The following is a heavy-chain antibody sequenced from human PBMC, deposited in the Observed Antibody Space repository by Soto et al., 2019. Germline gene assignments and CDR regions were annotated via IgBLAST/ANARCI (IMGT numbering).Heavy chain of an antibody. V-gene: IGHV3-48*03. CDR3: ARVKGSGDFDY. CDR1: GFTFSSYE. Sequence: EVQLVASGGGLVQPGGSLRLSCAASGFTFSSYEMNWVRQAPGKGLEWVSYISSSGSTIYYADSVKGRFTISRDNAKNSLYLQMNSLRAEDTAVYYCARVKGSGDFDYWGQGTLVTVSS. D-gene: IGHD1-26*01. CDR2: ISSSGSTI. J-gene: IGHJ4*02.